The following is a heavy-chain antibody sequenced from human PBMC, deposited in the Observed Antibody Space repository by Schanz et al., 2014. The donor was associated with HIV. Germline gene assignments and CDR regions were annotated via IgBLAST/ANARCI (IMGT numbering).Heavy chain of an antibody. CDR2: ITESGGRT. V-gene: IGHV3-23*04. D-gene: IGHD3-22*01. J-gene: IGHJ4*02. CDR1: GFAFSNYA. Sequence: VQLVESGGGVVQPGGSLRLSCAASGFAFSNYAMSWVRQAPGKGLEWVSSITESGGRTYYADSVNGRFTISRDKSKNTLYLQMTTLRIDDTAVYYCAKPEYDSRGSSQSHFDYWGQGTLVTVSS. CDR3: AKPEYDSRGSSQSHFDY.